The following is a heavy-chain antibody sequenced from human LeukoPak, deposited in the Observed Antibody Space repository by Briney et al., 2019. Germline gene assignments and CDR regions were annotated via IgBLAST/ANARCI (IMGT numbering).Heavy chain of an antibody. CDR2: IYHSGST. CDR3: ADSSSSGQLFDY. J-gene: IGHJ4*02. V-gene: IGHV4-38-2*02. Sequence: ASETLSLTCTVSGYSISSGYYWGWIRQPPGKGLEWIGSIYHSGSTYYNPSLKSRVTISVDTSKNQFSLKLSSVTAADTAVCYCADSSSSGQLFDYWGQGTLVTVSS. CDR1: GYSISSGYY. D-gene: IGHD6-6*01.